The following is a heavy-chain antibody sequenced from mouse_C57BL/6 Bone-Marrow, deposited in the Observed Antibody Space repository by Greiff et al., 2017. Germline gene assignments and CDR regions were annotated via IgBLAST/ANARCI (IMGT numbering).Heavy chain of an antibody. D-gene: IGHD2-4*01. V-gene: IGHV14-2*01. CDR3: ALVYYDYPLYAMDY. Sequence: VQLQQSGAELVKPGASVKLSCTASGFNIKDYYMHWVKQRTEQGLEWIGRIDPEDGETKYVPKFQGKATITADTSSNTAYLQLSSLTSEDTAVYYCALVYYDYPLYAMDYGGQGTSVTVSS. J-gene: IGHJ4*01. CDR2: IDPEDGET. CDR1: GFNIKDYY.